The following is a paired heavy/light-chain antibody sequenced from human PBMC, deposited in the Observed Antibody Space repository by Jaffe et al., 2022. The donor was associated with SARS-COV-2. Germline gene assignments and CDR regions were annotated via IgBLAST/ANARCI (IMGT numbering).Heavy chain of an antibody. V-gene: IGHV6-1*01. Sequence: QVQLQLSGPGLVKPSQTLSLTCAISGDSVSSDSAAWNWIRQSPSRGLEWLGRTYYRSKWYNDYAVSVQGRITINPDTSKNQFSLNLNSVTPDDTAIYYCARYLYETSAKEAFDIWGQGTMVTVSS. D-gene: IGHD3-22*01. J-gene: IGHJ3*02. CDR2: TYYRSKWYN. CDR3: ARYLYETSAKEAFDI. CDR1: GDSVSSDSAA.
Light chain of an antibody. CDR2: ENN. Sequence: QSALTQPASMSGSPGQSITISCTGASSDIGSYDVVSWYQQHPGRVPRLLIYENNKRPSGVSNRFSGSKSGNTASLTISGLQAEDEAHYYCCSYAGSPWLFGGGTRVTVL. CDR3: CSYAGSPWL. V-gene: IGLV2-23*01. J-gene: IGLJ3*02. CDR1: SSDIGSYDV.